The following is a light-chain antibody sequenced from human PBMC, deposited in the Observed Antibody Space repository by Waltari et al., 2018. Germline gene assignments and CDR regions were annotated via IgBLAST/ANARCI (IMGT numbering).Light chain of an antibody. CDR1: TSDVGNYDL. Sequence: QSALTQPASVSGTPGQSITISCTGTTSDVGNYDLVSWYQQPPGKAPNLLICEVIKRHSGVASRFSGSKSGNTASLTISGLQGEDEADYYCCSYAGRGTYVFGSGTKVTVL. CDR2: EVI. V-gene: IGLV2-23*02. J-gene: IGLJ1*01. CDR3: CSYAGRGTYV.